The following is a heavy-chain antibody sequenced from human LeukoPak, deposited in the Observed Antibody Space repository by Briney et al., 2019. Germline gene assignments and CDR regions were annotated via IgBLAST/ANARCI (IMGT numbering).Heavy chain of an antibody. CDR2: IYSGGST. CDR1: GFTVSSNY. Sequence: GGSLRLSCAASGFTVSSNYMSWVRQAPGQGLEWVSVIYSGGSTYYADSVKGRFTISIDNSKNTLYLQMNSLRAEDTAVYYCARDGFSSGYPYDAFDIWGQGTMVTVSS. CDR3: ARDGFSSGYPYDAFDI. D-gene: IGHD3-22*01. V-gene: IGHV3-53*01. J-gene: IGHJ3*02.